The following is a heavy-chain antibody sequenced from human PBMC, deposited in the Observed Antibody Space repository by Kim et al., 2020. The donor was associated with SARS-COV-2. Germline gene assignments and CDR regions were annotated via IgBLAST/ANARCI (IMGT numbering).Heavy chain of an antibody. J-gene: IGHJ6*02. CDR1: GFTFSNAW. CDR3: TTPDHAYSGSYWRDYYYYGMDV. Sequence: GGSLRLSCAASGFTFSNAWMSWVRQAPGKGLEWVGRIKSKTDGGTTDYAAPVKGRFTISRDDSKNTLYLQMNSLKTEDTAVYYCTTPDHAYSGSYWRDYYYYGMDVWGQGTTVTVSS. CDR2: IKSKTDGGTT. V-gene: IGHV3-15*01. D-gene: IGHD1-26*01.